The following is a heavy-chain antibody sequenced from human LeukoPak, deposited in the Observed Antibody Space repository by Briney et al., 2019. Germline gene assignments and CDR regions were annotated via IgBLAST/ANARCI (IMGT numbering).Heavy chain of an antibody. V-gene: IGHV4-61*02. J-gene: IGHJ4*02. D-gene: IGHD3-22*01. CDR1: GGSISSGSYY. CDR3: ASSHYDSSGFDY. Sequence: SETLSLTCTVSGGSISSGSYYWSWIRQPAGKGLEWIGRIYTSGSTNYNPSLKSRVTISVDTSKNQFSLKLSSVTAADTAVCYCASSHYDSSGFDYWGQGTLVTVSS. CDR2: IYTSGST.